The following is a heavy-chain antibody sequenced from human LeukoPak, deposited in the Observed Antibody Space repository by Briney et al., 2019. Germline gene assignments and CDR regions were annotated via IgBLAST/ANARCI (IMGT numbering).Heavy chain of an antibody. V-gene: IGHV5-51*01. Sequence: GESLKISCKGSGYRFTNYWIGWVRQMPGKGLEWMGIIYPGNSDTRYSPSFQGQVTISADKSIRTAYLQWSSLKASDTAIYYCARQEGTVTNYHYYHMDVWGKGTTVTVSS. D-gene: IGHD4-17*01. CDR3: ARQEGTVTNYHYYHMDV. CDR1: GYRFTNYW. CDR2: IYPGNSDT. J-gene: IGHJ6*04.